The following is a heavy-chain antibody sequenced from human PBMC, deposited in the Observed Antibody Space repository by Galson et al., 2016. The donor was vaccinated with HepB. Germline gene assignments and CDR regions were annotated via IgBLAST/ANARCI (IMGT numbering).Heavy chain of an antibody. CDR1: GYSFTRHW. Sequence: QSGAEVKKPGESLKISCKGSGYSFTRHWIGWVRQMPGKGLEWMGIIYPGDSRYSPSFQGQVTISADESITTAYLQWSSLRASDTAIYYCPRLAGSGDNHYFDYWGQGTLVTVSS. D-gene: IGHD3-10*01. V-gene: IGHV5-51*01. CDR2: IYPGDS. J-gene: IGHJ4*02. CDR3: PRLAGSGDNHYFDY.